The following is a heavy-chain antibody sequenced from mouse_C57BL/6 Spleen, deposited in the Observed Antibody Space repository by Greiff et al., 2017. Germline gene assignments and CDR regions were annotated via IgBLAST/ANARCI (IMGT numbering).Heavy chain of an antibody. Sequence: VHLVESGPELVKPGASVKISCKASGYAFSSSWMNWVKQRPGKGLEWIGRIYPGDGDTNYNGKFKGKATLTADKSSSTAYMQLSSLTSEDSAVYFCARDYDYDRFAYWGQGTLVTVSA. CDR3: ARDYDYDRFAY. CDR2: IYPGDGDT. D-gene: IGHD2-4*01. J-gene: IGHJ3*01. V-gene: IGHV1-82*01. CDR1: GYAFSSSW.